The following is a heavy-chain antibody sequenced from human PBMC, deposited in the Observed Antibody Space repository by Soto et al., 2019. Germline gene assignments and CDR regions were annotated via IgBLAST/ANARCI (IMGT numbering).Heavy chain of an antibody. CDR1: GFTFRNYA. V-gene: IGHV3-23*01. CDR2: IGRSGGTS. D-gene: IGHD2-2*02. Sequence: VGSLRLSCAAAGFTFRNYAMHWVRQPPGKGLEWVSGIGRSGGTSYYADSVKCRSTISRDNAKNTLYLQKDNLRAEDTAVYYGARVDYSAASCYIHYSYGMDVWGQGTPVTVSS. CDR3: ARVDYSAASCYIHYSYGMDV. J-gene: IGHJ6*02.